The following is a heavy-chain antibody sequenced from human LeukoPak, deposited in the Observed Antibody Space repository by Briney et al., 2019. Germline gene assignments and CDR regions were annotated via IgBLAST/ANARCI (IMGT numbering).Heavy chain of an antibody. J-gene: IGHJ5*02. CDR2: IYYCGST. CDR3: ARHLVENTNIVVVVAATPYNWFDP. Sequence: KPSETLSLTCTFSGGSLSSSSYYWGWIRPPPGKGLEWVGGIYYCGSTFYNPSLKSRVTISVDTSKNQFSLKLSSVTAADTAVYYCARHLVENTNIVVVVAATPYNWFDPWGQGTLVTVSS. CDR1: GGSLSSSSYY. V-gene: IGHV4-39*01. D-gene: IGHD2-15*01.